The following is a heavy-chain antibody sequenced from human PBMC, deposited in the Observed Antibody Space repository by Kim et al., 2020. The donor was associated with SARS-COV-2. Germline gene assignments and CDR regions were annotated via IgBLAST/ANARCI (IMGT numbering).Heavy chain of an antibody. J-gene: IGHJ4*02. Sequence: GGSLRLSCAASGFTFSSYGMHWVRQAPGKGLEWVAVISYDGSNKYYADSVKGRFTISRDNSKNTLYLQMNSLRAEDTAVYYCAKDGRNGLMVRGVIGYFDYWGQGTLVTVSS. V-gene: IGHV3-30*18. CDR2: ISYDGSNK. D-gene: IGHD3-10*01. CDR1: GFTFSSYG. CDR3: AKDGRNGLMVRGVIGYFDY.